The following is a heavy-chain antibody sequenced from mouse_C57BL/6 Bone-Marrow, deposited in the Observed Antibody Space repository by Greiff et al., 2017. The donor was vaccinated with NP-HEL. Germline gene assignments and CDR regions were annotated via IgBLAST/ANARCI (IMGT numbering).Heavy chain of an antibody. CDR2: INPSSGYT. V-gene: IGHV1-7*01. CDR3: AKNGYSNYFAWFAY. CDR1: GYTFTSYW. D-gene: IGHD2-5*01. Sequence: QVHVKQSGAELAKPGASVKLSCKASGYTFTSYWMHWVKQRPGQGLEWIGYINPSSGYTKYNQKFKDKATLTADKSSSTAYMQLSSLTYEDSAVYYCAKNGYSNYFAWFAYWGQGTLVTVSA. J-gene: IGHJ3*01.